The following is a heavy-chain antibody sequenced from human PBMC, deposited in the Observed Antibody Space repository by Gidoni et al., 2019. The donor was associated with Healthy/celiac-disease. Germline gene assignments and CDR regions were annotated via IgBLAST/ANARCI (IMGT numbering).Heavy chain of an antibody. J-gene: IGHJ6*02. Sequence: QVQLVQSGVEVKKPGSSVKVSCKASGGTFSSYAISWVRQAPGQGLEWMGGIIPIFGTANYAQKFQGRVTITADESTSTAYMELSSLRSEDTAVYYCARDIRGPHHYYYYGMDVWGQGTTVTVSS. CDR2: IIPIFGTA. CDR3: ARDIRGPHHYYYYGMDV. V-gene: IGHV1-69*01. CDR1: GGTFSSYA. D-gene: IGHD3-3*02.